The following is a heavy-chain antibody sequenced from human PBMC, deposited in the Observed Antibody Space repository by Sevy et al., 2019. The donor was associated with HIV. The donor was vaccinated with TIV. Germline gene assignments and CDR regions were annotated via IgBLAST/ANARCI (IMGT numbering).Heavy chain of an antibody. CDR2: ISSSSDYI. Sequence: WGSLRLSCGASGFTFSHYNMNWVRQAPGKGLEWVSSISSSSDYIYYGDSMKGRFTISRDNAKNSLHLQMNSLTVEDTAVYYCARDGGYTYRGMDVWGQGTTVTVSS. CDR3: ARDGGYTYRGMDV. V-gene: IGHV3-21*01. J-gene: IGHJ6*02. CDR1: GFTFSHYN. D-gene: IGHD1-26*01.